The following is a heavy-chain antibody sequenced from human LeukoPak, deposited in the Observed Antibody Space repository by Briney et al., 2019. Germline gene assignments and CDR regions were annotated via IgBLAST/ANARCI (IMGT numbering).Heavy chain of an antibody. D-gene: IGHD2-2*01. CDR3: ARGDIVVVPAAMNWFDP. Sequence: ASVKVSCKASGYTFTSYYMHWVRQASGQGLEWMGIVNPSGGSTSYAQKFQGRVTMTRDTSTSTVYMELSSLRSEDTAVYYCARGDIVVVPAAMNWFDPWGQGTLVTVSS. J-gene: IGHJ5*02. V-gene: IGHV1-46*01. CDR1: GYTFTSYY. CDR2: VNPSGGST.